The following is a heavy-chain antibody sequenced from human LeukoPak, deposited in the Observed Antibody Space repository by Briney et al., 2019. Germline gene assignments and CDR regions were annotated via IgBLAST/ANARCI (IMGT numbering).Heavy chain of an antibody. CDR1: GGSFSGYY. J-gene: IGHJ5*02. CDR2: INHSGST. CDR3: ARGRIVVVPAAMSFRRGWFDP. Sequence: SETLSLTCAVYGGSFSGYYWSWIRQPPGKGLEWIGEINHSGSTNYNPSLKSRVTISVATSKTHFSLKLTSVTAADTAVYYCARGRIVVVPAAMSFRRGWFDPWGQGTLVTVSS. V-gene: IGHV4-34*01. D-gene: IGHD2-2*01.